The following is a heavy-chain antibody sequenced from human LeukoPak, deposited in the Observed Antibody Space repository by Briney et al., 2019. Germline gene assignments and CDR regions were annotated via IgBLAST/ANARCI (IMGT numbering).Heavy chain of an antibody. D-gene: IGHD2-15*01. CDR3: ARYHQPSGPNWLDR. Sequence: SETLTLTCTVSGGSISTYFWTWIRQFPGKGLEWIGYIYYTGTTSYNPSHKSRVTISVDTSKNQFSLSLSSVTAADTAVYYCARYHQPSGPNWLDRWGQGTLVTVSS. V-gene: IGHV4-59*01. CDR1: GGSISTYF. CDR2: IYYTGTT. J-gene: IGHJ5*02.